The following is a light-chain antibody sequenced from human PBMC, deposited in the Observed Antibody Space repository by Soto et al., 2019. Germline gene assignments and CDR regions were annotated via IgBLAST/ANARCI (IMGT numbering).Light chain of an antibody. V-gene: IGKV3-20*01. J-gene: IGKJ3*01. CDR1: QSVSSSY. CDR2: GAS. Sequence: EIVLTQSPGTLSLSPGERATLSCRASQSVSSSYLAWYQQKPGQAPRLLIYGASSRATGIPDRFSGSGSGTDFTLTISRLEPDDFAVYYCQQYGSSLLFTFAPGTKVDIK. CDR3: QQYGSSLLFT.